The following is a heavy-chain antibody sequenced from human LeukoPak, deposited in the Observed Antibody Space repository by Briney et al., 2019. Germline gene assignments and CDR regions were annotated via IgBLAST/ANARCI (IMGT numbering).Heavy chain of an antibody. V-gene: IGHV3-48*01. Sequence: PGGSLRLSCAASGFTFSCYSMNWVRHAPGKGVEWVSYISSSSSTIYYADSVKGRFTISRDNAKNSQYLQMNSLRAEDTAVYYCARGFLDADYWGQGTLVTVSS. J-gene: IGHJ4*02. D-gene: IGHD2/OR15-2a*01. CDR1: GFTFSCYS. CDR2: ISSSSSTI. CDR3: ARGFLDADY.